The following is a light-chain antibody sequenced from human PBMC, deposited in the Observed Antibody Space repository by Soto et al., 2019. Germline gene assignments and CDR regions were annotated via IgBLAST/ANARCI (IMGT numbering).Light chain of an antibody. J-gene: IGKJ5*01. CDR3: QQRNIWPPVT. V-gene: IGKV3-11*01. Sequence: EIVLTQSPATLSLSPGERATLSFSSSPSVANFVAWYQQKPGQAPRLLIYGAFNRATGIPARFSGSGSGTDFTLTISSLEPEDSAVYYCQQRNIWPPVTFGHGTRLEIK. CDR1: PSVANF. CDR2: GAF.